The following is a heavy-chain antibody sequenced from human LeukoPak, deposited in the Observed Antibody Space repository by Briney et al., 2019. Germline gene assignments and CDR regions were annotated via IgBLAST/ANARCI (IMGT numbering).Heavy chain of an antibody. D-gene: IGHD4-11*01. CDR2: IWSDGTNQ. V-gene: IGHV3-33*03. J-gene: IGHJ1*01. Sequence: GRSLRLSREASGFTFSHYGMHWVRQAPGKGLEWVAVIWSDGTNQYADSVKGRFTISRDNFKNTVSLQMHSLRAEDTAVYYCAKDAQRGFDYSNSLEQWGQESLVTVSS. CDR3: AKDAQRGFDYSNSLEQ. CDR1: GFTFSHYG.